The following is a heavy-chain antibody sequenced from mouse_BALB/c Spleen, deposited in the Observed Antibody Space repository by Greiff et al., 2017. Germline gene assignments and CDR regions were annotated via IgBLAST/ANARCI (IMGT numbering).Heavy chain of an antibody. CDR2: ISSGGSYT. J-gene: IGHJ3*01. V-gene: IGHV5-6-4*01. D-gene: IGHD1-1*01. CDR3: TSRITPFAY. Sequence: EVQLVESGGGLVKPGGSLKLSCAASGFTFSSYTMSWVRQTPEKRLEWVATISSGGSYTYYPDSVKGRFTISRDNAKNTLYLQMSSLKSEDTAMYYCTSRITPFAYWGQGTLVTVSA. CDR1: GFTFSSYT.